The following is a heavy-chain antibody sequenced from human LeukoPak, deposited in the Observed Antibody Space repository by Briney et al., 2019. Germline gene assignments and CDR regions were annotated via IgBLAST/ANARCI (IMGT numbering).Heavy chain of an antibody. CDR1: GCSISSGSYY. CDR3: AREYYDSSGYYSSWFDP. Sequence: SQTLSLTCTVSGCSISSGSYYWSWIRQPAGKGLEWIGRIYTSGSTNYNPSLKSRVTISVDTSKNQFSLKLSSVTAADTAVYYCAREYYDSSGYYSSWFDPWGQGTLVTVSS. CDR2: IYTSGST. V-gene: IGHV4-61*02. D-gene: IGHD3-22*01. J-gene: IGHJ5*02.